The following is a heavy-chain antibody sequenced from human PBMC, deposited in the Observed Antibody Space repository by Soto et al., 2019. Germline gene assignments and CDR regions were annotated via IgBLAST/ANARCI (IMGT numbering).Heavy chain of an antibody. Sequence: GGSLRLSCAASGFTFSSYWMSWVRQAPGKGLEWVANIKQDGSEKYYVDSVKGRFTISRDNAKNSLYLQMNSLRAEDTAVYYCASHMTTVKGPGYMDVWGKGTTVTVSS. CDR3: ASHMTTVKGPGYMDV. CDR1: GFTFSSYW. D-gene: IGHD4-4*01. V-gene: IGHV3-7*01. CDR2: IKQDGSEK. J-gene: IGHJ6*03.